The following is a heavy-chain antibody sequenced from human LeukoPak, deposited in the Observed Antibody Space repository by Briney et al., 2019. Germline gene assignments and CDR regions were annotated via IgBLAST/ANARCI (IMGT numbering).Heavy chain of an antibody. V-gene: IGHV3-30*18. CDR2: ISYDGSNK. Sequence: GRSLRLSCAASGFTFSSYGMHWVRQAPGKGLEWVAVISYDGSNKYYADSVKGRFTISRDNSKNTLYLQMNSLRAEDTAVYYCAKGIVKWSRSSSWYPDYWGQGTLVTVSS. D-gene: IGHD6-13*01. J-gene: IGHJ4*02. CDR3: AKGIVKWSRSSSWYPDY. CDR1: GFTFSSYG.